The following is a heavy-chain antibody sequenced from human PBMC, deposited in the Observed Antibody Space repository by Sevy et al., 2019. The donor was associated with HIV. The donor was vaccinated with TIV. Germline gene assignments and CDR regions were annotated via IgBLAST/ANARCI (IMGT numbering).Heavy chain of an antibody. CDR2: IKQDGSEK. Sequence: GESLKISCAASGFTFSSYWMSWIRQAPGKGLEWVANIKQDGSEKYYVDSVKGRFTISRDNAKNSLYLQMNSLRAEDTTVYYCARDWECTGRVCYFMDVWGQGTQVTVSS. V-gene: IGHV3-7*03. J-gene: IGHJ6*02. CDR3: ARDWECTGRVCYFMDV. D-gene: IGHD2-8*02. CDR1: GFTFSSYW.